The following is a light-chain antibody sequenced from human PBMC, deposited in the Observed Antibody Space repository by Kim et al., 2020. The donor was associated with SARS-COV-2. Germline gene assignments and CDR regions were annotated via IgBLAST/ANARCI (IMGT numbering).Light chain of an antibody. CDR1: KESSNY. J-gene: IGKJ2*01. Sequence: RYEWVENRVTITCQARKESSNYLNWDQQKPGKDTKLLIYDASNLETGVKSRCSGSGAGTDFTFTISSLQPEDIATYYCQQYDNLHTFGQGTKLEI. CDR2: DAS. CDR3: QQYDNLHT. V-gene: IGKV1-33*01.